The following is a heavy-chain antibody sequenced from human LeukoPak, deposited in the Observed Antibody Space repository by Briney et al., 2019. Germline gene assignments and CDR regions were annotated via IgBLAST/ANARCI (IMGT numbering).Heavy chain of an antibody. CDR1: GGSISSYY. Sequence: SETLSLTCTVSGGSISSYYWSWIRQPPGKGLEWIGEINHSGSTNYNPSLKSRVTISVDTSKNQFSLKLSSVTAADTAVYYCARGRGYYYGSGSYSGYMDVWGKGTTVTVSS. CDR2: INHSGST. CDR3: ARGRGYYYGSGSYSGYMDV. V-gene: IGHV4-34*01. D-gene: IGHD3-10*01. J-gene: IGHJ6*03.